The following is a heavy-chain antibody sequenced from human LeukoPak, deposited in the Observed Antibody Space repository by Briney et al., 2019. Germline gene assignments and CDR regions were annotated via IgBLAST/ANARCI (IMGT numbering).Heavy chain of an antibody. CDR2: IYHSGNT. D-gene: IGHD6-13*01. CDR1: IDSITNYY. V-gene: IGHV4-59*01. J-gene: IGHJ4*02. Sequence: PSETLSLTCSVPIDSITNYYWSWIRQPPGKGLEWIGFIYHSGNTNKNPSLTTRVTMSVDTSKTQITLRLSSVTAADTAVYYCAREEGVAAAGALEYWGQGILVTVSS. CDR3: AREEGVAAAGALEY.